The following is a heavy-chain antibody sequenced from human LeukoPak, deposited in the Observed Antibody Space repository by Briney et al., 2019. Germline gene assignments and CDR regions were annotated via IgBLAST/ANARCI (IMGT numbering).Heavy chain of an antibody. Sequence: GASVKVSCTASGYTFTGYYMHWVRQAPGQGLEWMGWINPNSGGTNYAQKFQGRVTMTRDTSISTAYMELSRLRSDDAAVYYCASDARNYYDSSGYQHFGYWGQGTLVTVSS. CDR1: GYTFTGYY. J-gene: IGHJ4*02. D-gene: IGHD3-22*01. CDR3: ASDARNYYDSSGYQHFGY. V-gene: IGHV1-2*02. CDR2: INPNSGGT.